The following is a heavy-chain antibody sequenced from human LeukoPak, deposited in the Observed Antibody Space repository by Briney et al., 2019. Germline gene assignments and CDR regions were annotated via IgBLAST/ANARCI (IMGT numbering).Heavy chain of an antibody. CDR1: GFTFSSYS. CDR3: ARDPPYCGGDSYFDY. Sequence: GGSLRLSCAASGFTFSSYSMNWVRQAPGKGLEWVSYISSSSSTIYYADSVKGRFTISRDNAKNSLYLQMNSLRAEDTAVYYCARDPPYCGGDSYFDYWGQGTLVTVSS. CDR2: ISSSSSTI. D-gene: IGHD2-21*01. J-gene: IGHJ4*02. V-gene: IGHV3-48*01.